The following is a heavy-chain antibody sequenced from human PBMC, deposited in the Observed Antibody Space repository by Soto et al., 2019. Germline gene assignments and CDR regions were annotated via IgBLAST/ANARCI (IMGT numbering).Heavy chain of an antibody. Sequence: QVQLQESGPGLVKPSETLSLTCTVSGGSISSYYWSWIRQPPGKGLEWIGYIYYSGSTNYNPSLKSRVTISVETSKNQFSLKLSSVTAADTAVYYCAGKSSMVREYYMDVWGKGTTVTVSS. CDR3: AGKSSMVREYYMDV. V-gene: IGHV4-59*01. CDR2: IYYSGST. D-gene: IGHD3-10*01. J-gene: IGHJ6*03. CDR1: GGSISSYY.